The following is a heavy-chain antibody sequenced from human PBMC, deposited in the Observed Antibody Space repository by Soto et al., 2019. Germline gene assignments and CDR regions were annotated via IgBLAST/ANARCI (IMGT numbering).Heavy chain of an antibody. V-gene: IGHV1-69*08. CDR3: ARDRTYDSSGYYQGDAFDI. CDR1: GGTFSSYT. CDR2: IIPILGIA. D-gene: IGHD3-22*01. J-gene: IGHJ3*02. Sequence: QVQLVQSGAEVKKPGSSVKVSCKASGGTFSSYTISWVRQAPGQGLEWMGRIIPILGIANYAQKFQGRVTITADKSTSTAYMELSSLRSEDTAVYYCARDRTYDSSGYYQGDAFDIWGQGTMVTVSS.